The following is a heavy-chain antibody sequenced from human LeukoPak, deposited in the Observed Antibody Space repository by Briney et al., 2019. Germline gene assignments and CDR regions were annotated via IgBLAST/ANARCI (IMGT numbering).Heavy chain of an antibody. Sequence: GGSLRLSCAASGFTFSSYSMNWVRQAPGKGLEWVSSITSSSSYIYYADSVKGRFTISRDNAKNSLYLQMNSLRAEDTAIYYCARDRRSPSGYISDYWGQGTLVTVSS. CDR2: ITSSSSYI. CDR1: GFTFSSYS. V-gene: IGHV3-21*01. J-gene: IGHJ4*02. CDR3: ARDRRSPSGYISDY. D-gene: IGHD5-12*01.